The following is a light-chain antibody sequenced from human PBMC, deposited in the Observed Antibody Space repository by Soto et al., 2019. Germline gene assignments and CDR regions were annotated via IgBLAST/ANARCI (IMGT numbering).Light chain of an antibody. V-gene: IGKV1-17*01. Sequence: DIQMTPSPTSPSASVGDRVTITCRASQGIRNDLTWYQQKLGKAPKRLITAASSLQSGVPSRFSGSGSGTEFTLTTSGLQPEDLATYYCLQHNSHPFTFGGGTKVDIK. CDR2: AAS. J-gene: IGKJ4*01. CDR3: LQHNSHPFT. CDR1: QGIRND.